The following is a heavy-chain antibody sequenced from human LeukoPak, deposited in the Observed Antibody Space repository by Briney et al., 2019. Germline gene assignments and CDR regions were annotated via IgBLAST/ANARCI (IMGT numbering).Heavy chain of an antibody. CDR3: TTSLSGYDFLFDY. D-gene: IGHD5-12*01. CDR2: IKSKTDGGTT. J-gene: IGHJ4*02. V-gene: IGHV3-15*01. CDR1: GFTFSNSW. Sequence: GGSLRLSCAASGFTFSNSWMSWVRQAPGKGLEWVGRIKSKTDGGTTDYAAFVRDRFTFSRDDSKNTLYLQMNNLQTEDTAVYYCTTSLSGYDFLFDYWGQGTLVTVSS.